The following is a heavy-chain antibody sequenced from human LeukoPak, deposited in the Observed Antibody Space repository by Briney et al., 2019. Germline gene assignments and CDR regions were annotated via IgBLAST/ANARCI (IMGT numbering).Heavy chain of an antibody. V-gene: IGHV1-2*02. J-gene: IGHJ4*02. Sequence: ASVKVSCKASGYTFTGYYMHWVRQAPGQGLEWMGWINPNSGGTNYAQKFQGRVTMTRDTSISTVYMELSSLRSDDTAVYYCAKTLYIAAAPGGLDYWGQGTLVTVSS. D-gene: IGHD6-13*01. CDR1: GYTFTGYY. CDR2: INPNSGGT. CDR3: AKTLYIAAAPGGLDY.